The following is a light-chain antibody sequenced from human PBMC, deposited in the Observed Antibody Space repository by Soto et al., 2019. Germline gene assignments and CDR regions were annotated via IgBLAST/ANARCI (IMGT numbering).Light chain of an antibody. J-gene: IGKJ1*01. Sequence: FVVTQSPDTLSLSPGERATLSCRASPSVSSSVAWYQHKPGQSPRLVIYSGYKRATGIPARFSGSGSGTYFTLTISGLEVDDFAIYYYQQRYSWLRVFGQWTKVDIK. CDR1: PSVSSS. CDR2: SGY. CDR3: QQRYSWLRV. V-gene: IGKV3-11*01.